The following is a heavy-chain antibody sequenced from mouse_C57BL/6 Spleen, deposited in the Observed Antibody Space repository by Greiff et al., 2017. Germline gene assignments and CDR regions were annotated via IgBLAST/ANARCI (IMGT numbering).Heavy chain of an antibody. CDR1: GYAFSSSW. J-gene: IGHJ1*03. V-gene: IGHV1-82*01. D-gene: IGHD1-1*01. Sequence: QVQLQQSGPELVKPGASVKISCKASGYAFSSSWMNWVKQRPGKGLEWIGRIYPGDGDTNYNGKFKGKATLTADKSSSTAYMQLSSLTSEDSAVDFCSREPLLLLGNFDVWGTGTTVTVSS. CDR3: SREPLLLLGNFDV. CDR2: IYPGDGDT.